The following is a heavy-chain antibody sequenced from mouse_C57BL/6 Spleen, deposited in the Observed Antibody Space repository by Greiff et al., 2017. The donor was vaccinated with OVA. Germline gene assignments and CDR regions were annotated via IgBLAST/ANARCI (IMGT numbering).Heavy chain of an antibody. J-gene: IGHJ4*01. CDR2: IDPNSGGT. CDR1: GYTFTSYW. V-gene: IGHV1-72*01. CDR3: ARWGDYDKDGSMDY. D-gene: IGHD2-4*01. Sequence: VQLQQPGAELVKPGDSVKLSCKASGYTFTSYWMHWVKQRPGRGLAWIGRIDPNSGGTKYKEKFKSQATLSVDKPSSTVYMQLSSLTSEDSAVYYCARWGDYDKDGSMDYWGQGTSVTVSS.